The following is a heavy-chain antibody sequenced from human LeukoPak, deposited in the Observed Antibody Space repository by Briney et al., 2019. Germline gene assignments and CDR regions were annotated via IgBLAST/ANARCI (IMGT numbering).Heavy chain of an antibody. CDR1: GFTFSSYG. V-gene: IGHV3-30*02. CDR3: AKDLGDIVVVPAAIPYGAFDI. Sequence: GGSLRLSCAASGFTFSSYGVHWGRQAPGMGLEWVAFIRYDGSNKYYADSVKGRFTISRDNSKNTLYLQMNSLRAEDTAVYYCAKDLGDIVVVPAAIPYGAFDIWGQGTMVTVSS. J-gene: IGHJ3*02. D-gene: IGHD2-2*01. CDR2: IRYDGSNK.